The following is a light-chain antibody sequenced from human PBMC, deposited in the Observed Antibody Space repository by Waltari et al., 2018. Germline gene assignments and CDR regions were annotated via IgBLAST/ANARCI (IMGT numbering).Light chain of an antibody. J-gene: IGKJ1*01. V-gene: IGKV2-30*02. Sequence: DVVMTQSPLSLPVTLGQPASISCRSSESLLHTDGNTYLHWFQQRPGQAPRRLIYMVSQRDSGFPDRFRGSGSGTDFTRKISRVEAEDVGIYYCMQSTHWPPWTFGQGTKVESK. CDR3: MQSTHWPPWT. CDR2: MVS. CDR1: ESLLHTDGNTY.